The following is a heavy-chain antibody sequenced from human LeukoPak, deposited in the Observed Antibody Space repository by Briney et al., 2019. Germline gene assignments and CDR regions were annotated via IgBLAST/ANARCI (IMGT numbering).Heavy chain of an antibody. CDR2: ISSSSSCI. CDR3: ARLYVVVVAANASDY. D-gene: IGHD2-15*01. Sequence: PGGSLRLSCAASGFTFSSYSMNWVRQAPGKGLEWVSSISSSSSCIYYADSVKGRFTISRDNAKNSLYLQMNSLRAEDTAVYYCARLYVVVVAANASDYWGQGTLVTVSS. V-gene: IGHV3-21*01. J-gene: IGHJ4*02. CDR1: GFTFSSYS.